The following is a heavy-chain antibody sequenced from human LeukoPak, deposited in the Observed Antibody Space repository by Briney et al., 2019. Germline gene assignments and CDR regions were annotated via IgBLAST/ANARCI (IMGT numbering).Heavy chain of an antibody. CDR3: ARAGGGSGWYKRYYGMDV. CDR2: IRSSSSYT. J-gene: IGHJ6*04. D-gene: IGHD6-19*01. V-gene: IGHV3-11*06. Sequence: GGSLRLSCAASGFTFSDYYMSWIRQAPGKGLEWVSYIRSSSSYTNYADSVKGRFTISRDNAKNSLYLQMNSLRAEDTAVYYCARAGGGSGWYKRYYGMDVWGKGTTVTVSS. CDR1: GFTFSDYY.